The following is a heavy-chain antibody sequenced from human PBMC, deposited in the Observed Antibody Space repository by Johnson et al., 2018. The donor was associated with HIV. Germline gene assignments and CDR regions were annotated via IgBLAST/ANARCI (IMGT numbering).Heavy chain of an antibody. CDR2: ISYDGSI. CDR1: GFTFSSYG. CDR3: AKVHSSSSLNGAFDI. D-gene: IGHD6-6*01. J-gene: IGHJ3*02. Sequence: QMLLVESGGGVVQPGRSLRLSCAASGFTFSSYGMHWVRQAPGKGLEWVAVISYDGSIGYADSVKGRFTISRDNAKNSLYLQMNSLRAEDTALYYCAKVHSSSSLNGAFDIWGQGTMVTVSS. V-gene: IGHV3-30*18.